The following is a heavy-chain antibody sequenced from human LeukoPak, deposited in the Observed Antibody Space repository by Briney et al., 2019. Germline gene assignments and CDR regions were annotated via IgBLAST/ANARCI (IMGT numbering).Heavy chain of an antibody. Sequence: PSETLSLTCSVSGVSVGSAGYYWTWIRQPPGKGLEWIGYMYYSGNSNYNPFLKSRATMSLDPSKNRFSLKLSSVTAADTAVYYCARSRSQSGSYRYYFTYWGQGTLVTVSS. CDR2: MYYSGNS. J-gene: IGHJ4*02. V-gene: IGHV4-61*08. CDR3: ARSRSQSGSYRYYFTY. CDR1: GVSVGSAGYY. D-gene: IGHD1-26*01.